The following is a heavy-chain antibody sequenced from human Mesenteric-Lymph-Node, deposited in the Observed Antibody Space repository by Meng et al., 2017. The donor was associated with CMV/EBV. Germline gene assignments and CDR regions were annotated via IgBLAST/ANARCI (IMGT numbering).Heavy chain of an antibody. Sequence: GESLKISCAGSGFTFTDAWMNWMRQAPGKWPEWVGRIKSKANGGTTDYAAPVQGRLTISRDDSQRMMYLQMNGLNTEDTALCYCTTRPPPYGDYPLDYWGQGTLVTVSS. CDR1: GFTFTDAW. J-gene: IGHJ4*02. CDR2: IKSKANGGTT. D-gene: IGHD4-17*01. CDR3: TTRPPPYGDYPLDY. V-gene: IGHV3-15*01.